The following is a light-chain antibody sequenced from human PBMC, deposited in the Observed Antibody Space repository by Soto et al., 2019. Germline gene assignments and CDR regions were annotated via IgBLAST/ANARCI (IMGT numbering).Light chain of an antibody. CDR1: SSDVGGYNY. Sequence: QLVLTQPRSVSGSPGQSVTISCTGTSSDVGGYNYVSWYQQHPGKAPKLMIYDVSKRPSGVPDRCSGSKSGNTASLTISGRQAEDEADYYCCSYAGSWVFGGGTKVTVL. CDR3: CSYAGSWV. J-gene: IGLJ3*02. V-gene: IGLV2-11*01. CDR2: DVS.